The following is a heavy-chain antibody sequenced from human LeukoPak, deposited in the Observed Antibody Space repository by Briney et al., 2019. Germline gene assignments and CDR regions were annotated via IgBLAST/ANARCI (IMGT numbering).Heavy chain of an antibody. Sequence: PGRSLRLSCAASGFTFDDYAMHWVRQAPGKGLEWVSGISWNSGSIGYADSVKGRFTISRDNAKNSLYLQMNSLRAEDTALYYCAKDGGSSSTSCYIDYWGQGTLVTVSS. CDR2: ISWNSGSI. V-gene: IGHV3-9*01. D-gene: IGHD2-2*01. J-gene: IGHJ4*02. CDR3: AKDGGSSSTSCYIDY. CDR1: GFTFDDYA.